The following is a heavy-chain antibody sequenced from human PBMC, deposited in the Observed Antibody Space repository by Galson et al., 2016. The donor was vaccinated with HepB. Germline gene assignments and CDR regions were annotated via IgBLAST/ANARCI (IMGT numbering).Heavy chain of an antibody. J-gene: IGHJ4*02. CDR3: VRQSYGDFPSDY. Sequence: SVKVSCKASGYIFTCYYIHWVRQAPGQGLEWLGRITPSGGATTFAPKFQARVTLTRDTSTNTVYMELSSLRSEDTAMYYCVRQSYGDFPSDYWGQGTLVTVSS. D-gene: IGHD4-17*01. CDR1: GYIFTCYY. V-gene: IGHV1-46*01. CDR2: ITPSGGAT.